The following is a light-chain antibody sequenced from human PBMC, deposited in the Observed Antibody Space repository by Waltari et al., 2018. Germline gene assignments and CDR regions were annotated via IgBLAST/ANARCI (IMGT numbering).Light chain of an antibody. Sequence: SYVLTQPPSVSVAPGETARITCGGNNIESKSVHWYRQRPGQAPVVVISYDNDRAAGIPERFSGSNSVNTATLTISRVEAGDEADDYCQVWDANTDPGVFGTGTEVTVL. CDR2: YDN. CDR3: QVWDANTDPGV. CDR1: NIESKS. J-gene: IGLJ1*01. V-gene: IGLV3-21*01.